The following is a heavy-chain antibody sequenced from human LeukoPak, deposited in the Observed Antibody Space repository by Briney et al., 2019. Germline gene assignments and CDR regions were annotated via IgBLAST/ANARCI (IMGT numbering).Heavy chain of an antibody. CDR1: GGSISSYY. CDR3: ARSDYYGSGSTHLNWFDP. J-gene: IGHJ5*02. V-gene: IGHV4-59*01. D-gene: IGHD3-10*01. Sequence: SETLSLTCTVSGGSISSYYWSWIRQPPGKGLEWIGYVYYSGSTNYNPSLKSRVAISVDTSKNQFSLKLNSVTAADTAVYYCARSDYYGSGSTHLNWFDPWGQGTLVTVSS. CDR2: VYYSGST.